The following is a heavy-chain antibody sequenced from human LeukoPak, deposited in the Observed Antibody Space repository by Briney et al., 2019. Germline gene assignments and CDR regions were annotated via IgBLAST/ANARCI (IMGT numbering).Heavy chain of an antibody. Sequence: GRSLRLSCAASGFTFDDYAMHWVRQAPGKGLEWVSGISWNSGSIGYADSVKGRFTISRDNAKNSLFLQMNSLRPEDTALYYCARSGWRRSGYDHLDYWGQGTLVSVSS. D-gene: IGHD5-12*01. CDR3: ARSGWRRSGYDHLDY. CDR2: ISWNSGSI. V-gene: IGHV3-9*01. CDR1: GFTFDDYA. J-gene: IGHJ4*02.